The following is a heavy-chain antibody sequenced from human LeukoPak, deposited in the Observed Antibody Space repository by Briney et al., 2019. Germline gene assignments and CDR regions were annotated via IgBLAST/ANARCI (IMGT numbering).Heavy chain of an antibody. CDR3: ARIAVQTSTQFDY. D-gene: IGHD6-19*01. Sequence: GGSLSLSCAASGFIFRRYWMSWVRQAPGKGLGGVANIKQEGSEKYYVDSVKGRFTISRDNAKNSLYLQMNSLRAEDTAVYYCARIAVQTSTQFDYWGQGTLVTVSS. J-gene: IGHJ4*02. V-gene: IGHV3-7*01. CDR1: GFIFRRYW. CDR2: IKQEGSEK.